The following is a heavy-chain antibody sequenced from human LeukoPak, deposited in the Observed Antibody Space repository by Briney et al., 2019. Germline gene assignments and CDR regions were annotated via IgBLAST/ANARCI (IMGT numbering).Heavy chain of an antibody. D-gene: IGHD4-17*01. V-gene: IGHV3-30*03. J-gene: IGHJ6*02. CDR2: ISYDGSNK. CDR3: VMTTANYYYYGMDV. CDR1: GFTFSSYG. Sequence: GGSLRLSCAASGFTFSSYGMHWVRQAPGKGLEWVAVISYDGSNKYYADSVKGRFTISRDNSKNTLYLQMNSLRAEDTAVYYCVMTTANYYYYGMDVWGQGTTVTVSS.